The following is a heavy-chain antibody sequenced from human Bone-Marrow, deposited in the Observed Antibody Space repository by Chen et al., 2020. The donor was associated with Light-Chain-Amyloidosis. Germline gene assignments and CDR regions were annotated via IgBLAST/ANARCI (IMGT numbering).Heavy chain of an antibody. J-gene: IGHJ4*02. CDR2: VDPEDGKT. Sequence: EVQLAQSGPEVKSTGATVKISCKVSGYTFTDSYFHWVQQAPGQGLEWVGFVDPEDGKTVYAEKFQCRVTITADTTTTTVYMQLSSLRSADTAVYYCATEFGITGLGAAYWGQGTLVTVSS. V-gene: IGHV1-69-2*01. CDR3: ATEFGITGLGAAY. CDR1: GYTFTDSY. D-gene: IGHD1-20*01.